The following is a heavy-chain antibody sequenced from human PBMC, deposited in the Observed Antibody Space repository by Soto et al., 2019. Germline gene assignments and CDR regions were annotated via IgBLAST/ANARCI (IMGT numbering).Heavy chain of an antibody. D-gene: IGHD6-19*01. J-gene: IGHJ4*02. CDR3: ARFSGWYSAFDY. CDR1: GASINNYY. CDR2: IYSSGST. V-gene: IGHV4-59*01. Sequence: SETLSLTCTVSGASINNYYWSWIRQAPGKGLEWIGYIYSSGSTNYNPSLKSRVTISVDTSKSDFSLKLTSVTAADTAVYYCARFSGWYSAFDYWGQGTPVTVSS.